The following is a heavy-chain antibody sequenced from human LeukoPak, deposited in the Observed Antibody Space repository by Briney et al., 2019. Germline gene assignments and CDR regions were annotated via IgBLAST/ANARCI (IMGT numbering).Heavy chain of an antibody. J-gene: IGHJ5*02. CDR2: IYHSGST. CDR1: GGSISSGGYS. Sequence: PSETLSLTCAVSGGSISSGGYSWSWIRQPPGKGLEWIGYIYHSGSTYYNPSLKSRVTIPVDRSKDQFSLKLSSVTAADTAVYYCARNYGSGSYRWFDPWGQGTLVTVSS. V-gene: IGHV4-30-2*01. CDR3: ARNYGSGSYRWFDP. D-gene: IGHD3-10*01.